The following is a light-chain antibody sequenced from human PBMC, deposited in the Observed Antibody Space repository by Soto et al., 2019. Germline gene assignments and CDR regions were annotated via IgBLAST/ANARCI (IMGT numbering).Light chain of an antibody. CDR3: SSYAGRNTWV. Sequence: QSVLTQPPSVSGAPGQRVTISCTGSSSNIGAGYDVHWYQHLPGTAPKLLIYGNSNRPSGVPDRFSGSKSGTSASLAITGLQAEDEADYYCSSYAGRNTWVFGGGTKLTVL. J-gene: IGLJ3*02. CDR2: GNS. CDR1: SSNIGAGYD. V-gene: IGLV1-40*01.